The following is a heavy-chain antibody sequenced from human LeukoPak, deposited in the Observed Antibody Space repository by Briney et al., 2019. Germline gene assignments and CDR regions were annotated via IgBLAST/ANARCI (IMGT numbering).Heavy chain of an antibody. CDR3: ATQSITLVVVISPFDY. J-gene: IGHJ4*02. Sequence: GGPLRLSCAASGLTFSNFPMHWVRQAPGKGLEWVALIQDDGATTNYVDSVRGRFTISRDNSKSTVYLQMNSLKPDDTAVYYCATQSITLVVVISPFDYWGQGTLVTVSS. V-gene: IGHV3-30*02. CDR2: IQDDGATT. CDR1: GLTFSNFP. D-gene: IGHD3-22*01.